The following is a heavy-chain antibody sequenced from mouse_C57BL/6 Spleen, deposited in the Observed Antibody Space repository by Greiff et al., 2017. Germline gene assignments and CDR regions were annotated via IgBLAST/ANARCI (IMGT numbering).Heavy chain of an antibody. D-gene: IGHD1-1*01. CDR1: GYTFTGYW. Sequence: QVQLQQSGAELMKPGASVTLSCKATGYTFTGYWIEWVKQRPGHGLEWIGEILPGSGSTNYNEKFKGKATFTADTSSNTAYMQISSLTPEDSAIYDCARDHYGSSYGWYFDVWGTGTTVTVSS. J-gene: IGHJ1*03. V-gene: IGHV1-9*01. CDR2: ILPGSGST. CDR3: ARDHYGSSYGWYFDV.